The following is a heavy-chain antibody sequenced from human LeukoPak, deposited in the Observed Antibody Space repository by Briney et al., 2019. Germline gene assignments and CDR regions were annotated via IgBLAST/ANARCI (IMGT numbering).Heavy chain of an antibody. D-gene: IGHD3-16*01. CDR1: GYISNFG. J-gene: IGHJ5*02. CDR2: ISGYNGYT. V-gene: IGHV1-18*01. Sequence: ASVKVSCKASGYISNFGINWVRQAPGQGLEWMGWISGYNGYTKYAQKLQGRVTMTTDTSTSTAHMELRSLRSDDTAVYYCARVSPHRKMSYGNQNWFDTWGQGTLVTVSS. CDR3: ARVSPHRKMSYGNQNWFDT.